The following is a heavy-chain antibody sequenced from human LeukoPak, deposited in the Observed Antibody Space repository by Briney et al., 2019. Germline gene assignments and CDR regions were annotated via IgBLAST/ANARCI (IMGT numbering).Heavy chain of an antibody. Sequence: GGSLRLSCAASGFTFSNYGMHWVRQAPGEELEWVAVISFDGGDKKYADSVKGRFTISRDNSKNTLYLQMNSLRAEDTAVYYCAKKAGSSNGWYKDYFDYWGQGTLVIVSS. CDR3: AKKAGSSNGWYKDYFDY. CDR2: ISFDGGDK. D-gene: IGHD6-19*01. V-gene: IGHV3-30*18. J-gene: IGHJ4*02. CDR1: GFTFSNYG.